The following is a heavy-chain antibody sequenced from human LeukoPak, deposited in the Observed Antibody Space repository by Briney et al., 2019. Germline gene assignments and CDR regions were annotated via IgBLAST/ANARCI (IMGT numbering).Heavy chain of an antibody. D-gene: IGHD4-17*01. Sequence: SEILSLTCTVSGGSISSYYWSWIRQPAGKGLEWIGRIYTSGSTNYNPSLKSRVTMSVDTSKNQFSLKLSSVTAADTAVYYCARDLDYGDYGSAFDYWGQGTLVTVSS. CDR1: GGSISSYY. V-gene: IGHV4-4*07. J-gene: IGHJ4*02. CDR3: ARDLDYGDYGSAFDY. CDR2: IYTSGST.